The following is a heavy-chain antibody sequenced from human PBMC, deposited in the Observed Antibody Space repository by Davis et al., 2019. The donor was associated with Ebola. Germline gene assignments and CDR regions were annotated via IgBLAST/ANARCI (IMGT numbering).Heavy chain of an antibody. J-gene: IGHJ6*02. CDR2: INSDGSST. D-gene: IGHD3-3*01. V-gene: IGHV3-74*01. CDR3: ARDLTHYDFWSGSPKGGMDV. CDR1: GFTFRSSW. Sequence: HTGGSLRLSCAASGFTFRSSWMHWVRHVPGKGLVWVSRINSDGSSTRYADFVKGRFTVSRDNARNTLYLQMNSRRAEDTAVYYCARDLTHYDFWSGSPKGGMDVWGQGTTVTVSS.